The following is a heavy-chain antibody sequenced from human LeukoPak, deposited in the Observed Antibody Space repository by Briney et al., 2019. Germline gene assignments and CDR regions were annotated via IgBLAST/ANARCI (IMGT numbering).Heavy chain of an antibody. V-gene: IGHV3-33*08. J-gene: IGHJ6*02. Sequence: GGSLRLSCAASGFTFSSYGMPWVRQAPGKGLEWVAVIWYDGSNKYYADSVKGRFTISRDNSKNTLYLQMNSLRAEDTAVYYCARDTSRYYYYYGMDVWGQGTTVTVSS. D-gene: IGHD3-3*01. CDR1: GFTFSSYG. CDR3: ARDTSRYYYYYGMDV. CDR2: IWYDGSNK.